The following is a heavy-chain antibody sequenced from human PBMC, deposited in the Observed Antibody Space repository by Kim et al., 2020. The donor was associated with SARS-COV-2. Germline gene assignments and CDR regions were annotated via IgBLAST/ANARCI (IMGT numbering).Heavy chain of an antibody. V-gene: IGHV4-34*01. CDR1: GGSFSGYY. Sequence: SETLSLTCAVYGGSFSGYYWSWIRQPPGKGLEWIGEINHSGSTNYNPSLKSRVTISVDTSKNQFSLKLSSVTAADTAVYYCASRFPKYCSGGSCYFPAKEFDYWGQGTLVTVSS. CDR3: ASRFPKYCSGGSCYFPAKEFDY. J-gene: IGHJ4*02. CDR2: INHSGST. D-gene: IGHD2-15*01.